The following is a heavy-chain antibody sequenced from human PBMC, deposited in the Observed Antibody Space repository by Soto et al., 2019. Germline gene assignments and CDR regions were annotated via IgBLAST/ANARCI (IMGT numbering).Heavy chain of an antibody. J-gene: IGHJ6*02. CDR1: GFTFSSYG. Sequence: QVQLVESGGGVVQPGRSLRLSCAASGFTFSSYGMHWVRQAPGKGLEWVAVIWYDGSNKYYADSVKGRFTISRDNSKNTRYLQMNSLRAEDTAVYYCARGYGDYDYYGMDVWGQGTTVTVSS. D-gene: IGHD4-17*01. CDR3: ARGYGDYDYYGMDV. V-gene: IGHV3-33*01. CDR2: IWYDGSNK.